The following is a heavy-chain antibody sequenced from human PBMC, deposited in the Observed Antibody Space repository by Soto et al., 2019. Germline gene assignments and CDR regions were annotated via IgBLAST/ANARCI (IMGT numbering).Heavy chain of an antibody. CDR3: ARASATGWHVNGRAYFDH. Sequence: RGSLRLSCTPPGFIFGNYYMRSIRQAPGQSQERVSSISSRDLSIYYADSVNGRFTIFRDNAKNSLFLHMSDLRTADTAVYHHARASATGWHVNGRAYFDHWGLGTLVTDSS. J-gene: IGHJ4*02. D-gene: IGHD6-19*01. CDR1: GFIFGNYY. V-gene: IGHV3-11*01. CDR2: ISSRDLSI.